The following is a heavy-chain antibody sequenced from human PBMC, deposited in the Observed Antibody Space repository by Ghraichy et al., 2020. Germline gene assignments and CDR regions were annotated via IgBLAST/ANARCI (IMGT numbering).Heavy chain of an antibody. Sequence: GGSLRLSCEASGFTFSSYGMYWVRQAPGKGLQWVTFIRYDGNIKYYEDSVKGRFTVSRDNSKNTIYLHMNSLRVEDSAIYFCAKSLLGYIDGWGKGTTVTVSS. CDR3: AKSLLGYIDG. J-gene: IGHJ6*03. D-gene: IGHD1-26*01. CDR2: IRYDGNIK. CDR1: GFTFSSYG. V-gene: IGHV3-30*02.